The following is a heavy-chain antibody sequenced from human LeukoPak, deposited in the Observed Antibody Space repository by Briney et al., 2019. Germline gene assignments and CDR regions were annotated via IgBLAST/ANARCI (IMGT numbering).Heavy chain of an antibody. Sequence: SETLSLTCTVSGGSISSGGYYWSWIRQHPGKGLEWIGYIYYSGSTYYNPSLKSRVTISVDTSKNQFSLKLSSVTAADTAVYYCARHSEATARYGSGSYPDYWGQGTLVTVSS. J-gene: IGHJ4*02. V-gene: IGHV4-31*03. CDR1: GGSISSGGYY. CDR3: ARHSEATARYGSGSYPDY. CDR2: IYYSGST. D-gene: IGHD3-10*01.